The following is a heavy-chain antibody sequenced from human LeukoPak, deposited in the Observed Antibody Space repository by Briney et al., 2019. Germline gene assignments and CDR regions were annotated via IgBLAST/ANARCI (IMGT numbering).Heavy chain of an antibody. CDR2: IKQDGSEK. D-gene: IGHD6-19*01. J-gene: IGHJ4*02. CDR1: GFTFSSYW. CDR3: AKDIYSSGRNYFDY. Sequence: GGSLRLSCAASGFTFSSYWMSWVRQAPGKGLEWVANIKQDGSEKYYVDSVKGRFTISRDNSKNSLYLQMNSLRTEDTALYYCAKDIYSSGRNYFDYWGQGTLVTVSS. V-gene: IGHV3-7*03.